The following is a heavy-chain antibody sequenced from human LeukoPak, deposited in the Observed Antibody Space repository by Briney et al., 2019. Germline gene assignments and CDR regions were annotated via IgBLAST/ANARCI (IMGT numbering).Heavy chain of an antibody. D-gene: IGHD2-2*01. CDR2: MNPNSGNT. V-gene: IGHV1-8*01. CDR3: ARGREDIVLLPGTKRKSYYMDV. J-gene: IGHJ6*03. CDR1: GYTFTSYD. Sequence: ASVKVSCKASGYTFTSYDLYWVRQATGQGLEWMGWMNPNSGNTGYAQKFQGRVTMTRNTSISTAYMELSSLRSEDTAVYYCARGREDIVLLPGTKRKSYYMDVWGKGTTVTVSS.